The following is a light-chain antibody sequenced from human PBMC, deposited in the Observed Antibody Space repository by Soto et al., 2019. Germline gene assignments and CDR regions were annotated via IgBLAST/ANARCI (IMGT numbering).Light chain of an antibody. V-gene: IGKV3-15*01. CDR3: QQYNFWPPLT. CDR2: GAS. Sequence: ETVMTQSPATLSVSPGERATLSCRASQRIYSNLAWYQQRPGQAPRLLIFGASTRATGVPVRFSGSGSGTEVTLTISSLQAEDFAVYYCQQYNFWPPLTFGGGTKVEIK. J-gene: IGKJ4*01. CDR1: QRIYSN.